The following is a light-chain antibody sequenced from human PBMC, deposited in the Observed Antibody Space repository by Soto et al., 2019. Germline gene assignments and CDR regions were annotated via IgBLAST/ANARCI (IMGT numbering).Light chain of an antibody. CDR2: DNN. CDR1: SSNIGNNY. V-gene: IGLV1-51*01. Sequence: QSVLTQPPSVSAAPGQKVTISCSGSSSNIGNNYVSWYQQLPGTAPKLLIYDNNKRPSGIPDRFSGSKSGTSATLGITGLQTGDEADYYCGTWDSSLSAPVFGTGTKLTVL. CDR3: GTWDSSLSAPV. J-gene: IGLJ1*01.